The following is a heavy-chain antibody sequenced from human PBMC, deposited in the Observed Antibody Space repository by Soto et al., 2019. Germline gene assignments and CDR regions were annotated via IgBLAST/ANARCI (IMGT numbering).Heavy chain of an antibody. D-gene: IGHD3-22*01. J-gene: IGHJ6*02. Sequence: ASVKVSCKASGGTFSSYAISWVRQAPGQGLEWMGGIIPIFGTANYAQKFQGRVTITADESTSTAYMELSSLRSEDTAVYYCARELGGVDYYDSSRYPIDPLYYYGMDVWGQGTTVTVSS. CDR1: GGTFSSYA. CDR2: IIPIFGTA. CDR3: ARELGGVDYYDSSRYPIDPLYYYGMDV. V-gene: IGHV1-69*13.